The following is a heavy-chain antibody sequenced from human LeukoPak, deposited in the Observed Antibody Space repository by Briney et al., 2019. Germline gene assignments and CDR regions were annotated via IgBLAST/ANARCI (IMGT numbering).Heavy chain of an antibody. J-gene: IGHJ4*02. Sequence: ASVNVSFTASGYTFTVYYMHWVRQAPGQGREWMGWINPNSGGTNYAQKFQGRVTITRDTSISTAYMELSRLRSDDTAVYYCARGIVVVPAARDFDYWGQGTLVTVSS. CDR1: GYTFTVYY. CDR2: INPNSGGT. V-gene: IGHV1-2*02. D-gene: IGHD2-2*01. CDR3: ARGIVVVPAARDFDY.